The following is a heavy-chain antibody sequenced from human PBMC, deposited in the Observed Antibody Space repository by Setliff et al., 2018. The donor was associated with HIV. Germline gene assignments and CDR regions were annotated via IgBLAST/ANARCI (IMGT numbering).Heavy chain of an antibody. Sequence: PSETLSLTCAVYGASISDSNSYWGWIRQPPGKRLEWLGSIYQSGSTSYNPSLSSRLTISVDTSKNQVSLRLSSVTAADTGVYCARHRDPPGSRWIYYYYYMDLWGEGTTVTVSS. D-gene: IGHD6-13*01. CDR2: IYQSGST. CDR3: ARHRDPPGSRWIYYYYYMDL. V-gene: IGHV4-39*01. CDR1: GASISDSNSY. J-gene: IGHJ6*03.